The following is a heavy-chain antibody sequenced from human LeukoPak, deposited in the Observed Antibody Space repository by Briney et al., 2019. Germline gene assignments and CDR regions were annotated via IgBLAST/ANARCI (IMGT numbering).Heavy chain of an antibody. J-gene: IGHJ4*02. D-gene: IGHD6-13*01. CDR2: ISSSSSYI. Sequence: PGGSLRLSCAASGFTFSSYSMNWVRQAPGKGLEWVSSISSSSSYIYYADSVKGRFTISRDNAKNSLYLQMNSLRAEDTAVYYCARCPREAAGRIDYWGQGTLVTVSS. CDR3: ARCPREAAGRIDY. V-gene: IGHV3-21*01. CDR1: GFTFSSYS.